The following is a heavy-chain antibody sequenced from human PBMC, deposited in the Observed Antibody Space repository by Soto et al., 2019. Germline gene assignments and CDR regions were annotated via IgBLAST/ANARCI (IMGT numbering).Heavy chain of an antibody. Sequence: SETLSLTCAVYGGSFSGYYWSWIRQPPGKGLEWIGYIYYSGNTYYNPSLKSRVTISVDTSKNQFSLKLSSVTAADTAVYYCARERADGGKIYWGQGTLVTVSS. J-gene: IGHJ4*02. CDR1: GGSFSGYY. D-gene: IGHD2-15*01. CDR2: IYYSGNT. V-gene: IGHV4-30-4*01. CDR3: ARERADGGKIY.